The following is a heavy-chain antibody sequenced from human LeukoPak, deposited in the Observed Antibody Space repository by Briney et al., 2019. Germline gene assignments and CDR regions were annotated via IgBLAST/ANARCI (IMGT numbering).Heavy chain of an antibody. D-gene: IGHD3-10*01. Sequence: GASVKVSCKASGYTFTCYYMHWVRQAPGQGLEWMGWINPNSGGTNYAQKFQGRVTMTRDTSISTAYMELSRLRSDDTAVYYCAREVTMVRGVINTPNYWGQGTLATVSS. CDR3: AREVTMVRGVINTPNY. V-gene: IGHV1-2*02. CDR1: GYTFTCYY. J-gene: IGHJ4*02. CDR2: INPNSGGT.